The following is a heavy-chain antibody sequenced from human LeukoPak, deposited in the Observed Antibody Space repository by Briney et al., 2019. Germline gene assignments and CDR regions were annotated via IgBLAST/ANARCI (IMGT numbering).Heavy chain of an antibody. CDR3: ARVKLYSGSYRGSYFDY. D-gene: IGHD1-26*01. Sequence: SVKVSCKASGGTFISYAISWVRQAPGQGLEWTGGIIPIFGTANYAQKFQGRVTITADESTSTAYMELSSLRSEDTAVYYCARVKLYSGSYRGSYFDYWGQGTLVTVSS. V-gene: IGHV1-69*01. CDR1: GGTFISYA. CDR2: IIPIFGTA. J-gene: IGHJ4*02.